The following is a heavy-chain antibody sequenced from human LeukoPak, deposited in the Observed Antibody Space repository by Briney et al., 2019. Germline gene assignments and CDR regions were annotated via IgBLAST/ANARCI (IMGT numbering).Heavy chain of an antibody. CDR3: ARSSGTGTFSY. CDR2: VYYGRSP. CDR1: GGSISSSTYY. Sequence: SETLSLTCTVSGGSISSSTYYWAWIRQPPGKGLEWIGSVYYGRSPYFNPSLESRATISVDTSKNHFSLKMSSVTAADTAVYYCARSSGTGTFSYWGQGTLVTVSS. J-gene: IGHJ4*02. V-gene: IGHV4-39*02. D-gene: IGHD6-25*01.